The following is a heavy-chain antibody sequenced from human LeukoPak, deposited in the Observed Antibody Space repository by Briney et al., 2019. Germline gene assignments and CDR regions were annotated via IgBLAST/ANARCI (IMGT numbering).Heavy chain of an antibody. CDR1: GGTFSSYA. Sequence: SVKVSCKASGGTFSSYAISWVRQAPGQGLEWMGGIIPIFGTANYAQKFQGRVTITADESTSTAYMELSSLRSEDTAVYYCARDLGIVVVPAAEDPNWFDPWGQGTLVTVSS. J-gene: IGHJ5*02. CDR2: IIPIFGTA. CDR3: ARDLGIVVVPAAEDPNWFDP. D-gene: IGHD2-2*03. V-gene: IGHV1-69*13.